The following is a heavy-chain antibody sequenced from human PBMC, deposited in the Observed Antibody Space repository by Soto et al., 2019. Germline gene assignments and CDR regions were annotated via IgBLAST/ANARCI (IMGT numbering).Heavy chain of an antibody. CDR3: ARDGYDSSGYYSDFDY. CDR1: GFTFSSYA. Sequence: QVQLVESGGGVVQPGRSLRLSCAASGFTFSSYAMHWVRQAPGKGLEWVAVISCDGSNKYYADSVKGRFTISRDNSKNTLYLQMNSLRAEDTAVYYCARDGYDSSGYYSDFDYWGQGTLVTVSS. D-gene: IGHD3-22*01. CDR2: ISCDGSNK. V-gene: IGHV3-30-3*01. J-gene: IGHJ4*02.